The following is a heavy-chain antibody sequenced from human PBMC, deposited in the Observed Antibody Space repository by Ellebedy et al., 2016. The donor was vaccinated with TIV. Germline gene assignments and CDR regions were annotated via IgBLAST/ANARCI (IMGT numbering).Heavy chain of an antibody. Sequence: MPSETLSLTCTVSGGSISITSYYWGWIRQPPGKGLEWIGSTYYDGSTYYNPSLKSRVTISKDTSKNQFSLKLTSVTAADTAVYYCASEPPYFYGGPAIYLKDFWGQGTLVTVSS. CDR3: ASEPPYFYGGPAIYLKDF. V-gene: IGHV4-39*01. D-gene: IGHD3-10*01. CDR1: GGSISITSYY. CDR2: TYYDGST. J-gene: IGHJ4*02.